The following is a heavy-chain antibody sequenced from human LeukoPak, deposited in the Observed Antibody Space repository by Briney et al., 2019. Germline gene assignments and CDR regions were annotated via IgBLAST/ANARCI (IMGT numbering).Heavy chain of an antibody. J-gene: IGHJ6*03. CDR3: ARETQLPHYYYMDV. Sequence: GASVKVSCKASGYTFTSYGISWVRQAPGQGLEWMGWISAYNGNTNYAQKLQGRVTMTTDTSTSTAYMELRSLRSDDTAVYYCARETQLPHYYYMDVWGKGTTVTVSS. V-gene: IGHV1-18*01. CDR2: ISAYNGNT. D-gene: IGHD1-1*01. CDR1: GYTFTSYG.